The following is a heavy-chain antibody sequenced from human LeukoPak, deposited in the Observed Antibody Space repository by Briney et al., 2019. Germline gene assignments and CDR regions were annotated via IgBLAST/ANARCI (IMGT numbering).Heavy chain of an antibody. D-gene: IGHD3-3*01. CDR3: ARGLPYLLEWLLNY. Sequence: SSVKVSCKASGGTFSSYAIRWVRQAPGQGLEWMGGIIPIFGTANYAQKFQGRVTITADESTSTAYMELSSLRSEDTAVYYCARGLPYLLEWLLNYWGQGTLVTVSS. CDR1: GGTFSSYA. CDR2: IIPIFGTA. J-gene: IGHJ4*02. V-gene: IGHV1-69*01.